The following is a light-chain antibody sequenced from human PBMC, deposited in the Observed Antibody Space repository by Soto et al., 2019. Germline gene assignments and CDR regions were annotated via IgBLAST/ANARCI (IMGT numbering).Light chain of an antibody. V-gene: IGLV2-14*01. Sequence: QSVLTQPASVSGSPGQSITISCTGTSSDVGGYNYVSWYQQHPGKAPKLMIYEVSNRPSGVSNRFSGSKSGNTVSLTISGLQAEDEADYYCSSYTSSSTLYVFGTGTKV. CDR2: EVS. CDR1: SSDVGGYNY. J-gene: IGLJ1*01. CDR3: SSYTSSSTLYV.